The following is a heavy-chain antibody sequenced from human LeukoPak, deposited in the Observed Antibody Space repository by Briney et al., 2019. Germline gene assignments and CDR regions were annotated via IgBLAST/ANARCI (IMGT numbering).Heavy chain of an antibody. J-gene: IGHJ3*02. CDR1: GGSISSSSYY. Sequence: PSKTLSLTCTVSGGSISSSSYYWGWNRQPPGKGLEWIGSIYYSGSTYYNPSLKSRVTISVDTSKNQFSLKLSSVTAADTAVYYCARHNLIRQWLVQNAFDIWGQGTMVTVSS. D-gene: IGHD6-19*01. V-gene: IGHV4-39*01. CDR3: ARHNLIRQWLVQNAFDI. CDR2: IYYSGST.